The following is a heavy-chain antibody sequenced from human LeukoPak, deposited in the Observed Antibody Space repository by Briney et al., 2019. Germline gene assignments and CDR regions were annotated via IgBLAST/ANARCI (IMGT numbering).Heavy chain of an antibody. D-gene: IGHD2-15*01. V-gene: IGHV4-34*01. CDR3: AFVVADYYFDY. CDR1: GGSFSGYY. J-gene: IGHJ4*02. CDR2: INHSGST. Sequence: SETLSLTCAVYGGSFSGYYWSWIRQPPGKGLEWIGEINHSGSTNYNPSLKSRVTISVDTSKNQFSLKLSSVTAADTAVYCCAFVVADYYFDYWGQGTLVTVSS.